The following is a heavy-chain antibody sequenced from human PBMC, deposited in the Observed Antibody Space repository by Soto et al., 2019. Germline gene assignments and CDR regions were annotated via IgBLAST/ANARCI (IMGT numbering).Heavy chain of an antibody. CDR2: IIPIFGTA. CDR1: GGTFSSYA. Sequence: QVQLVQSGAEVKKPGSSVKVSCKASGGTFSSYAISWVRQAPGQGLEWMGGIIPIFGTANYAQKFQGRVTITADESTSTAYKELSSLRSEDTAVYYCAAIAVAGSPHHYQPFYYYYGMDVWGQGTTVTVSS. J-gene: IGHJ6*02. V-gene: IGHV1-69*12. D-gene: IGHD6-19*01. CDR3: AAIAVAGSPHHYQPFYYYYGMDV.